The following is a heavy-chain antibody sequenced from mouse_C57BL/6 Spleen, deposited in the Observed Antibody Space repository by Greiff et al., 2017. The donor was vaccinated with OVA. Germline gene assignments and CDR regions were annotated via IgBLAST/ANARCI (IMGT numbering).Heavy chain of an antibody. D-gene: IGHD2-5*01. J-gene: IGHJ2*01. CDR1: GYAFSSSW. V-gene: IGHV1-82*01. CDR2: IYPGDGDT. CDR3: ARTYYSNHYFDY. Sequence: QVQLQQSGPELVKPGASVKISCKASGYAFSSSWMNWVKQRPGKGLEWIGRIYPGDGDTNYNGKFKGKATLTADKSSSTAYMQLSSPTSEDSAVYFCARTYYSNHYFDYWGQGTTLTVSS.